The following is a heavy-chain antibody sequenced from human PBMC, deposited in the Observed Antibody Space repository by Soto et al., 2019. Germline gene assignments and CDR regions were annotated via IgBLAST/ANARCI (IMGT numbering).Heavy chain of an antibody. Sequence: QVQLVQSGAEVKKPGSSAKVSCKASGGTFNTFAFTWVRQAPGQGFEWMGGVIPLFNTPDYAQKFQGRVTITADESTSTVYLELSGLSSAETAVYFCGLASKWELLGYFYGMDVWGQGTTVIVSS. CDR1: GGTFNTFA. V-gene: IGHV1-69*19. CDR2: VIPLFNTP. D-gene: IGHD1-26*01. J-gene: IGHJ6*02. CDR3: GLASKWELLGYFYGMDV.